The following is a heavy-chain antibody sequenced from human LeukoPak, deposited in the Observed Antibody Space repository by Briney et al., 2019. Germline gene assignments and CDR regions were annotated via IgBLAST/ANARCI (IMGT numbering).Heavy chain of an antibody. J-gene: IGHJ5*02. CDR2: ISNSSSYI. V-gene: IGHV3-21*01. D-gene: IGHD3-22*01. CDR1: GYTFSSYS. Sequence: GGSLRLSCAASGYTFSSYSMNWVRQAPGKGLEWVSSISNSSSYIYYADSVKGRFTISRDNAKNSLYLQMNSLRAEDTAVYYCARGYYDSSGYYLRWFDPWGQGTLVTVSS. CDR3: ARGYYDSSGYYLRWFDP.